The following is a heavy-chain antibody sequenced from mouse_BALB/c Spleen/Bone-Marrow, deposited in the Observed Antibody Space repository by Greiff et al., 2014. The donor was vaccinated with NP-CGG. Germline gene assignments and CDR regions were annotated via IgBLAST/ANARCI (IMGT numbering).Heavy chain of an antibody. CDR3: ARGGSSYGWYFDV. D-gene: IGHD1-1*01. V-gene: IGHV14-3*02. CDR2: IDPANGYT. Sequence: VQLQQSGAELVKPGASVKLSCTASGFNIKDTYMHWVKQRPEQGLEWIGRIDPANGYTKYDPKFQGKATITAATSSNTAYLQLSSLTSEDTAVYYCARGGSSYGWYFDVGGAGTTVTVSA. J-gene: IGHJ1*01. CDR1: GFNIKDTY.